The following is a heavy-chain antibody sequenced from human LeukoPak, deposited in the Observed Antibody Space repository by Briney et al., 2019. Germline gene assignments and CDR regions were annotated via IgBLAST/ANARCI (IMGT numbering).Heavy chain of an antibody. J-gene: IGHJ4*02. CDR3: ARGQRSGDYFDY. D-gene: IGHD1-26*01. CDR1: GFTFSSYG. Sequence: GGSLRLSCAASGFTFSSYGMHWVRQAPGKGLEWVAVISYDGSNKYYADSVKGRFTISRDNSKSTLYLQMNSLRAEDTAVYYCARGQRSGDYFDYWGQGTLVTVSS. V-gene: IGHV3-30*03. CDR2: ISYDGSNK.